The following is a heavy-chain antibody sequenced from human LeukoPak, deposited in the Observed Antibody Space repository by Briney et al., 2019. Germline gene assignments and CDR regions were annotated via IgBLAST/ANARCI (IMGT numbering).Heavy chain of an antibody. V-gene: IGHV3-66*01. D-gene: IGHD6-13*01. J-gene: IGHJ6*03. Sequence: GGSLRLSCAAAGFRVRDNHMYWVRQAPGKGLEWVSVIYNGDGTGYADSVKGRFTISRDNSKNTLYLQMNSLRAEDTAVYYCAKSSPTYSSSWYSYYYYYMDVWGKGTTVTISS. CDR2: IYNGDGT. CDR3: AKSSPTYSSSWYSYYYYYMDV. CDR1: GFRVRDNH.